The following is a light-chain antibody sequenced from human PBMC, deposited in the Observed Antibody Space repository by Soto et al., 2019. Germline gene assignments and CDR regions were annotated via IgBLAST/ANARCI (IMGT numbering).Light chain of an antibody. CDR1: SSDVGGYNY. Sequence: QSALTQPRSVSGSPGQSVTISCIGTSSDVGGYNYVSWYQQHPGKAPKLMIYDVSKRPSGVPDRFSGSKSGNTASLTISGLQAEDEADYCCCSYAGTYTYVFGTGTKVTVL. CDR2: DVS. J-gene: IGLJ1*01. CDR3: CSYAGTYTYV. V-gene: IGLV2-11*01.